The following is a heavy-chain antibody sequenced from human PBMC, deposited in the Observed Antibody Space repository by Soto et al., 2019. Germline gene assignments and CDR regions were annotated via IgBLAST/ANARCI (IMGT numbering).Heavy chain of an antibody. CDR2: VYHTGTT. D-gene: IGHD3-22*01. CDR3: ARALVTDYNSRDYNYYFAMDV. J-gene: IGHJ6*02. CDR1: GGPVSGDDLY. Sequence: HLQESGPGLVKPSQTLSLTCVVSGGPVSGDDLYWSWIRHLPGKGLEWIANVYHTGTTYYNPSLKSRVSISVDTCQNQFSMILASVTAEDTAVYYCARALVTDYNSRDYNYYFAMDVWGQGTSVTVSS. V-gene: IGHV4-31*02.